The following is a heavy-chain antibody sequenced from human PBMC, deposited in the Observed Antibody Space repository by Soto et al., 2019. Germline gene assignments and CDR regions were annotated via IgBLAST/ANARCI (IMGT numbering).Heavy chain of an antibody. V-gene: IGHV3-30*18. CDR3: AKDIVRYSYGACDY. Sequence: GGSLRLSCAASGFTFSSYGMYWVRQAPGKGLEWVAVISYDGSNKYHADSVKGRFTISRDNSKNTLYLQMNSLKAEDTAVYYCAKDIVRYSYGACDYWGQGALVTVSS. D-gene: IGHD5-18*01. CDR1: GFTFSSYG. J-gene: IGHJ4*02. CDR2: ISYDGSNK.